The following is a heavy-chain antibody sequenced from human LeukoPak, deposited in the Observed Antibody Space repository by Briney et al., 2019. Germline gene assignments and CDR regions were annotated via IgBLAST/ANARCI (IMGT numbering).Heavy chain of an antibody. CDR3: ARDDVNGWYSIGSSSQGVVAGNNWFDP. D-gene: IGHD6-6*01. CDR2: IYYSGST. Sequence: SETLSLTCTVSGGSISSSSYYWGWIRQPPGKGLEWIGSIYYSGSTYYNPSLKSRVTISVDTSKNQFSLKLSSVTAADTAVYYCARDDVNGWYSIGSSSQGVVAGNNWFDPWGQGTLVTVSS. CDR1: GGSISSSSYY. J-gene: IGHJ5*02. V-gene: IGHV4-39*07.